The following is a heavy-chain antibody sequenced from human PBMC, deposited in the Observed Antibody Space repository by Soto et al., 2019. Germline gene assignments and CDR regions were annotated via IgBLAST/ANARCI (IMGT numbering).Heavy chain of an antibody. Sequence: SETLSLTCTVSGASTSRYYWGWVRQPPGRGLEWIGFSHHSGYISYSPSLKSRVTMSVEPSKNQFSLKLTSVTAADTALYYCGRLQNFINWRFDLWGQGAPVTFSS. V-gene: IGHV4-59*08. CDR1: GASTSRYY. CDR2: SHHSGYI. J-gene: IGHJ5*02. CDR3: GRLQNFINWRFDL. D-gene: IGHD3-3*01.